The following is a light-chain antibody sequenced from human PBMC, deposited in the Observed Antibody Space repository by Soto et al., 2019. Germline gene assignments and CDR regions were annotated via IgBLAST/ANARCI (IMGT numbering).Light chain of an antibody. V-gene: IGKV3-11*01. Sequence: EIVMTQSPVTLSVSPGERATLSCRASQSVSNFLAWYQQRPGQAPRLLLYGASNRATGTPARFSGSGSGTDFTLTISSLEPEDSAVYYCQQRSNRLTFGGGTKVDIK. CDR1: QSVSNF. CDR3: QQRSNRLT. J-gene: IGKJ4*01. CDR2: GAS.